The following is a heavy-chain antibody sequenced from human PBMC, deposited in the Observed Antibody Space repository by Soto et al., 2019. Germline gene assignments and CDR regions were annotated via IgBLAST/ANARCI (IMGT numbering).Heavy chain of an antibody. CDR2: IYYSGST. J-gene: IGHJ4*02. Sequence: TLSLTCTVSGGSISSGDYYWSWIRQPPGKGLEWIGYIYYSGSTYYNPSLKSRVTISLDTSKNQFSLKLSSVTAADTAVYYCARGSYYYDSSGYYHYGGQGPLVTVSS. CDR3: ARGSYYYDSSGYYHY. D-gene: IGHD3-22*01. V-gene: IGHV4-30-4*01. CDR1: GGSISSGDYY.